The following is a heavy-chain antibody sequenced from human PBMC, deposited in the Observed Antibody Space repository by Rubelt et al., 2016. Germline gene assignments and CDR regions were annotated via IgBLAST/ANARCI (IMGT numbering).Heavy chain of an antibody. CDR1: GYTFTSYG. CDR3: ARRQQLGPFDY. V-gene: IGHV1-18*01. D-gene: IGHD6-13*01. Sequence: QLQLVQSGAEVKKPGASVKVSCKASGYTFTSYGISWVRQAPGQGLEWMGWISAYNDDTKYAQKLQGRVTMTTDTSTSTAYMELRSLRSEDTAVYCCARRQQLGPFDYWGQGTLVTVSS. J-gene: IGHJ4*02. CDR2: ISAYNDDT.